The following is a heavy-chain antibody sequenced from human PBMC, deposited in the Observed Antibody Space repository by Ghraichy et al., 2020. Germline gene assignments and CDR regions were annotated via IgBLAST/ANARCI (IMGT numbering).Heavy chain of an antibody. V-gene: IGHV3-7*03. J-gene: IGHJ5*02. CDR2: IKQDGSEK. D-gene: IGHD3-3*01. CDR1: GFTFSSYW. CDR3: ARVVYDFWSGYYTGAPRFGH. Sequence: GGSLILSCAASGFTFSSYWMSWVRQAPGKGLEWVANIKQDGSEKYYVDSVKGRFTISRDNAKNSLYLQMNSLRAEDTAVYYCARVVYDFWSGYYTGAPRFGHWGQGTLVTVSS.